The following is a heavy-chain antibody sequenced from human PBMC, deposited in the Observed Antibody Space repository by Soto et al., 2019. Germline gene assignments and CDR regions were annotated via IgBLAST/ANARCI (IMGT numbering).Heavy chain of an antibody. Sequence: GGSLRLSCAGSGFTFSYNYMGWVRQAPGKGLEWVGRSRGNPESYSTGYASYAKCRYTTSRDESKNSAYLQMNRMKTEDTAVYYCVRAAYFSDSSGYARCLDYWGQGTLVTVSS. CDR1: GFTFSYNY. V-gene: IGHV3-72*01. D-gene: IGHD3-22*01. CDR3: VRAAYFSDSSGYARCLDY. CDR2: SRGNPESYST. J-gene: IGHJ4*02.